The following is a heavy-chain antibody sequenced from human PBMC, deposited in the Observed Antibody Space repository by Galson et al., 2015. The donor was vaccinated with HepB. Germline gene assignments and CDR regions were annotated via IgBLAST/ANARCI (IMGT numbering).Heavy chain of an antibody. CDR2: INAGNGNT. Sequence: SVKVSCKASGYTFTSYAMHWVRQAPGQRLEWMGWINAGNGNTKYSQKFQGRITITRDTSASTAYMKLSSLRSEDTAVYYCAREVITMVRGVTFDPWGQGTLVTVSS. CDR1: GYTFTSYA. D-gene: IGHD3-10*01. V-gene: IGHV1-3*01. J-gene: IGHJ5*02. CDR3: AREVITMVRGVTFDP.